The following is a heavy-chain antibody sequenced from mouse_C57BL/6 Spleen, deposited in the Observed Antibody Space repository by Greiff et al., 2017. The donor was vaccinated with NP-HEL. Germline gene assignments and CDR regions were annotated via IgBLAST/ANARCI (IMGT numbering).Heavy chain of an antibody. CDR2: IDPETGGT. V-gene: IGHV1-15*01. CDR3: TTVYYGSSYRFAY. CDR1: GYTFTDYE. D-gene: IGHD1-1*01. J-gene: IGHJ3*01. Sequence: QVQLQQSGAELVRPGASVTLSCKASGYTFTDYEMHWVKQTPVHGLEWIGAIDPETGGTAYNQKFKGKAILTADKSSSTAYMGIRSLTSEGSAVYYCTTVYYGSSYRFAYWGQGTLVTVSA.